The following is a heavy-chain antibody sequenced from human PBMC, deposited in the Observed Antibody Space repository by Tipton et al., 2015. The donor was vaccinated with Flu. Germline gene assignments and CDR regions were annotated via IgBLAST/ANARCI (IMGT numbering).Heavy chain of an antibody. D-gene: IGHD1-26*01. J-gene: IGHJ3*02. CDR2: MLYGGST. CDR1: GGSIRSSSYY. V-gene: IGHV4-39*07. CDR3: ARYRGSNARGEGNDAFDI. Sequence: TLSLTCTVSGGSIRSSSYYWGWIRQPPGKGPEWIGSMLYGGSTYYNPSLESRATISLDTSKNEFSLSLSSVTAADTAMYYCARYRGSNARGEGNDAFDIWGQGTMVSVSS.